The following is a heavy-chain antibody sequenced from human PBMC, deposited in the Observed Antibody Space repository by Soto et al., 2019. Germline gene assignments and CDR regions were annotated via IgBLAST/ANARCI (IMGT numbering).Heavy chain of an antibody. CDR1: GYTFTSHD. D-gene: IGHD4-17*01. V-gene: IGHV1-8*01. J-gene: IGHJ4*02. CDR2: MNPNSGNT. CDR3: ARWDYGVYARFDY. Sequence: QVQLVQSGTEVKKPGASVKVSCKASGYTFTSHDINWVRQATGQGLEWMGWMNPNSGNTGYAQKFQGRVTMTRNTSISTAYMELSSLRSEDTAVYYCARWDYGVYARFDYCCQGTLVTVSS.